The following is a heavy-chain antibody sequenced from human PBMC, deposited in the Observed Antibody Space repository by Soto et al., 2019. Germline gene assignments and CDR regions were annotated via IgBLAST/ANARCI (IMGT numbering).Heavy chain of an antibody. J-gene: IGHJ4*01. CDR2: KKQDGSEK. CDR3: STDSYINMIAVRLDY. D-gene: IGHD3-22*01. V-gene: IGHV3-7*01. CDR1: GFTFSSYW. Sequence: LRLSCAASGFTFSSYWMSWVRQAPGKGLERVANKKQDGSEKYYVDSVKGRFTISRDNAKNSLYLQMNSLRAEDTAVYYCSTDSYINMIAVRLDYWGHGTRVTVSS.